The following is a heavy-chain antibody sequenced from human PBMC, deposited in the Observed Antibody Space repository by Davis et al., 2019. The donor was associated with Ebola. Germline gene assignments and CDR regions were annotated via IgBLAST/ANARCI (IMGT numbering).Heavy chain of an antibody. V-gene: IGHV5-51*01. D-gene: IGHD3-3*01. Sequence: GESLKIPCQGSGYSFSSYCISWVRQTPGKGLEWMGSIYLCDSDTKYSPSLHGQVTISADKSITTAYLQWSSLKASDTAMYYCARPKRPFGVVMNDAFDIWGQRTIVTVSS. J-gene: IGHJ3*02. CDR1: GYSFSSYC. CDR2: IYLCDSDT. CDR3: ARPKRPFGVVMNDAFDI.